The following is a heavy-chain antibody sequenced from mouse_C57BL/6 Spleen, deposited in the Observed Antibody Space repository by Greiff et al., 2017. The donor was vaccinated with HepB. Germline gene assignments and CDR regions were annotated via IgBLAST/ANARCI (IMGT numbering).Heavy chain of an antibody. J-gene: IGHJ1*03. D-gene: IGHD1-1*01. Sequence: EVQLQQSGTVLARPGASVKMSCKTSGYTFTSYWMHWVKQRPGQGLEWIGAIYPGNSDTSYNQKFKGKAKLTAVTSASTAYMELSSLTNEDSAVYYCTREGMITTVVEWYFDVWGTGTTVTVAS. V-gene: IGHV1-5*01. CDR3: TREGMITTVVEWYFDV. CDR1: GYTFTSYW. CDR2: IYPGNSDT.